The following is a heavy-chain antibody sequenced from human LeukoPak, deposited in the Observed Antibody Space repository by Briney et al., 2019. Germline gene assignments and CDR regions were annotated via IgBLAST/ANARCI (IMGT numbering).Heavy chain of an antibody. CDR3: ARHEDLSSSWSANFDL. J-gene: IGHJ2*01. V-gene: IGHV4-39*01. CDR1: GGSISSSSYY. D-gene: IGHD6-13*01. CDR2: IYYSGST. Sequence: SETLSLTCTVSGGSISSSSYYWGWIRQPPGKGLEWIGSIYYSGSTYYNPSLKSRVTISVDTSKNQFSLKLSSVTAADTAVYYCARHEDLSSSWSANFDLWGRGTLVTVSS.